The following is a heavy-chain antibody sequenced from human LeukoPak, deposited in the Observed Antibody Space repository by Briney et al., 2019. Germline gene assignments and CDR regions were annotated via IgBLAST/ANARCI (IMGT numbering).Heavy chain of an antibody. J-gene: IGHJ4*02. CDR1: GFTFSSYG. CDR2: IWYDGSNK. Sequence: GGSLRLSCAASGFTFSSYGMHWVRQAPGKGLEWVAVIWYDGSNKYYADSVKGRFTISRDNSKNTMYLQMNSLRAEDTAVYYCAKGFRQQALDAFDIWGQGTLVTASS. D-gene: IGHD6-13*01. V-gene: IGHV3-33*06. CDR3: AKGFRQQALDAFDI.